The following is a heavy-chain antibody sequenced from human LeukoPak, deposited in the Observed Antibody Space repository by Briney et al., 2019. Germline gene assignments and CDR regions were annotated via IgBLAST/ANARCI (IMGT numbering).Heavy chain of an antibody. D-gene: IGHD3-10*01. CDR1: GGSFSGYY. J-gene: IGHJ4*01. V-gene: IGHV4-34*01. CDR3: ASMVRGAPISY. Sequence: SETLSLTCAVYGGSFSGYYWSWIRQPPGKGLEWIGEINHSGSTNYNPSLKSRVTISVDTSKNQFSLKLSSVTAADTAVYYCASMVRGAPISYWGQEPWSPSPQ. CDR2: INHSGST.